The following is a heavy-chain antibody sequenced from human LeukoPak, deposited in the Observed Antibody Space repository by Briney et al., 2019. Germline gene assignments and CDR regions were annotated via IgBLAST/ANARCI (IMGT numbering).Heavy chain of an antibody. CDR1: GFTFSSYW. Sequence: GGSLRLSCAASGFTFSSYWMSWVRQAPGKGPEWVANIKQDGSEKYYVDSVKGRFTISRDNAKNSLYLQMNSLRAEDTAVYYCARDRGYCSSTSCSDAFDIWGQGTMVTVSS. D-gene: IGHD2-2*01. J-gene: IGHJ3*02. V-gene: IGHV3-7*01. CDR3: ARDRGYCSSTSCSDAFDI. CDR2: IKQDGSEK.